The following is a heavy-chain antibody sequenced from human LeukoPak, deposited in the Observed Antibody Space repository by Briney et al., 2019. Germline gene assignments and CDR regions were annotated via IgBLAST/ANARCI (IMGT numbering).Heavy chain of an antibody. CDR1: GGSISSGGYY. Sequence: SETLSLTCTVSGGSISSGGYYWSWIRQHPGKGLEWIGYIYYSGSTYYNPSLKSRVTISVDTSKNQFSLKLSSVTAADTAVYYCARDLKVTTPHYYDSSGYPWGQGTLVTVSS. J-gene: IGHJ5*02. V-gene: IGHV4-31*03. CDR3: ARDLKVTTPHYYDSSGYP. D-gene: IGHD3-22*01. CDR2: IYYSGST.